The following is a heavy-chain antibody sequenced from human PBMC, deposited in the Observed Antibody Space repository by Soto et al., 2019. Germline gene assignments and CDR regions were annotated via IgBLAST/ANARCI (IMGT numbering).Heavy chain of an antibody. J-gene: IGHJ4*02. Sequence: ASVKVSCKASGGTFSSYAISWVRQAPGQGLEWMGGIIPIFGTANYAQKFQGRVTITADKSTSTAYMELSSLRSEDTAVYYCARRGIDYDSSGYYDFDYWGQGTPVTVSS. V-gene: IGHV1-69*06. CDR1: GGTFSSYA. CDR3: ARRGIDYDSSGYYDFDY. D-gene: IGHD3-22*01. CDR2: IIPIFGTA.